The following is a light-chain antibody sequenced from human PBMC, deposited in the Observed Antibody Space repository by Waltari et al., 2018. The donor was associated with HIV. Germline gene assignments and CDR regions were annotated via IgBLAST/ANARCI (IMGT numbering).Light chain of an antibody. CDR2: DAS. Sequence: EIVLPQSPGTIYASLGEIATLSCRASQSLSGTSLAWYQQRPGQAPRLLLSDASTRASDIPDRFSGSGSATDFTLTISGLEPEDFATYYCQQYVMSPLTFGGGTRVQV. CDR3: QQYVMSPLT. J-gene: IGKJ4*01. V-gene: IGKV3-20*01. CDR1: QSLSGTS.